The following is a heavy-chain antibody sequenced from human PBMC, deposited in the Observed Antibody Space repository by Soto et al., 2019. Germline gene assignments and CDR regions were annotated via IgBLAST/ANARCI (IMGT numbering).Heavy chain of an antibody. D-gene: IGHD3-10*01. J-gene: IGHJ6*03. CDR1: GSPFRNKH. Sequence: QEQLVQSGAEVKKPGAPGKFSCRPSGSPFRNKHITWLRRPSDQGLGWRGGMNPDSGNTGYAEKFQGRVTMTRNSSISTAYMELSGLRSEDTAVYYCAREAASDPSFYYHYMDVWGKGTTVTVSS. V-gene: IGHV1-8*01. CDR2: MNPDSGNT. CDR3: AREAASDPSFYYHYMDV.